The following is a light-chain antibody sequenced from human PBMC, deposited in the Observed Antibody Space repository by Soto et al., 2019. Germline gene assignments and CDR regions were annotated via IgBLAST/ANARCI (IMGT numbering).Light chain of an antibody. Sequence: EIVLTQFPDTLSLSPGERATLSCRASQSVSSSSLAWYQQKRGQAPRLLIHGASSRATGIPERFSGSGSGTDFTLTISRLEPEDFAVYFCQHYNSWPFTFGPGTKVDI. V-gene: IGKV3-20*01. CDR1: QSVSSSS. CDR3: QHYNSWPFT. J-gene: IGKJ3*01. CDR2: GAS.